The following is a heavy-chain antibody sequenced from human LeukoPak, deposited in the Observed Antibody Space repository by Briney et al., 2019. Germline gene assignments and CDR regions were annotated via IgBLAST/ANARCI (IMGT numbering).Heavy chain of an antibody. V-gene: IGHV4-59*01. CDR3: ARGLPAAGSAP. D-gene: IGHD2-2*01. CDR1: GGSISSYY. CDR2: IYYSGST. J-gene: IGHJ5*02. Sequence: SETLSFTCTVSGGSISSYYWSWIRQPPGKGLEWIGYIYYSGSTNYNPSLKSRVTISVDTSKNQFSLKLSSVTAADTAVYYCARGLPAAGSAPWGQGTLATVS.